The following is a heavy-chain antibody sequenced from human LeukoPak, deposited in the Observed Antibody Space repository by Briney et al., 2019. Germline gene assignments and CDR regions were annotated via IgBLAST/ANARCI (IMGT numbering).Heavy chain of an antibody. V-gene: IGHV5-51*01. J-gene: IGHJ3*02. CDR2: IYPGDSDT. Sequence: GESLKISCKVSGYSFTNYWIGWVRQVPGKGLEWMGIIYPGDSDTRYSPSFQGQVTISADRSISTAYLQWSSLKASDTAMSYCSCSGVIFRVYSSTWYDGAFDIWGQGTMVTVSS. D-gene: IGHD6-13*01. CDR3: SCSGVIFRVYSSTWYDGAFDI. CDR1: GYSFTNYW.